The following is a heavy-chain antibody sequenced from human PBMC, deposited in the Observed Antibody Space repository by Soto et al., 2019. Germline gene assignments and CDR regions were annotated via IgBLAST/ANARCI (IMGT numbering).Heavy chain of an antibody. CDR2: ISYDGNVK. CDR3: AKDLKVSGGFHGSLNYYYGMDV. V-gene: IGHV3-30*18. Sequence: LRLSCAASGFSFSNHGMQWVRQAPGKGLEWVAVISYDGNVKYYTDSVKGRFTISRDNSQSTLFLQMDSLRPEDAAVYYCAKDLKVSGGFHGSLNYYYGMDVWGQGTTVT. CDR1: GFSFSNHG. J-gene: IGHJ6*02. D-gene: IGHD3-10*01.